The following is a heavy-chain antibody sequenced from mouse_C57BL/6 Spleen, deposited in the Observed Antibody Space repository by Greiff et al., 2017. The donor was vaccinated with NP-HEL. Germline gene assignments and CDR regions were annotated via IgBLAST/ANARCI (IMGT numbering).Heavy chain of an antibody. CDR1: GYTFTSYG. D-gene: IGHD1-1*01. CDR3: ARGGYYDEPDDY. V-gene: IGHV1-81*01. J-gene: IGHJ2*01. CDR2: IYPRSGNT. Sequence: VQLQQSGAELARPGASVKLSCKASGYTFTSYGISWVKQRTGQGLEWIGEIYPRSGNTYYNEKFKGKATLTADKSSSTAYMELRSLTSEDSAVYFLARGGYYDEPDDYWGQGTTLTVSS.